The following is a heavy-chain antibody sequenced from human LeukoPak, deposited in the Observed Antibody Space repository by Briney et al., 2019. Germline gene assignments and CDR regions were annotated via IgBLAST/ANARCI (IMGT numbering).Heavy chain of an antibody. V-gene: IGHV3-30*07. D-gene: IGHD6-19*01. CDR1: GFTFSSYA. J-gene: IGHJ4*02. Sequence: PGRSLRLSCAASGFTFSSYAMHWVRQAPGKGLEWVAVISYDGSNKYYADSVKGRFTISRDNSKNTLYLQMNSLRAEDTAVYYCAKVQGGVAGTWGQGTLVTVSS. CDR3: AKVQGGVAGT. CDR2: ISYDGSNK.